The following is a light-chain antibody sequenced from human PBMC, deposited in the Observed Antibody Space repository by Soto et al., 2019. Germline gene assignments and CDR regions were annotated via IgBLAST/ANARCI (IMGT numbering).Light chain of an antibody. CDR3: QQYNSWPFT. J-gene: IGKJ3*01. V-gene: IGKV3-15*01. Sequence: EILMTQYPATLSLSPGQRATLSCMASHSVSSKFAWYQQRPGQAPRLLIYSASTRATGIPARCSGSGSGTEFTLTISSLQSEDFAVYYCQQYNSWPFTFGPGTKVDIK. CDR2: SAS. CDR1: HSVSSK.